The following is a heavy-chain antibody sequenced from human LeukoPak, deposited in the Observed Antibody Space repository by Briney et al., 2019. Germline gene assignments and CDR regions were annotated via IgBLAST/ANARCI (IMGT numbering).Heavy chain of an antibody. CDR3: ARDRRRITIFGVVIQTHNWFDP. CDR1: GYTFTSYY. CDR2: INPSGGST. V-gene: IGHV1-46*01. J-gene: IGHJ5*02. Sequence: ASVKVSCKASGYTFTSYYMHWVRQAPGQGLEWMGIINPSGGSTSYAQKFQGRVTMTRDTSTSTVYMELSSLRSGDTAVYYCARDRRRITIFGVVIQTHNWFDPWGQGTLVTVSS. D-gene: IGHD3-3*01.